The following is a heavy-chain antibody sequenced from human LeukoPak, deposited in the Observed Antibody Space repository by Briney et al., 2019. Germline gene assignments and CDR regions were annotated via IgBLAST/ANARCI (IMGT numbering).Heavy chain of an antibody. CDR2: IWYDGSNK. D-gene: IGHD3-10*01. V-gene: IGHV3-30*02. CDR1: GFTFSSYG. Sequence: GGSLRLSCAASGFTFSSYGMHWVRQAPGKGLEWVAVIWYDGSNKYYADSVKGRFTISRDNSKNTLYLQMNSLRAEDTAVYYCAKDNAYYYADYWGQGTLVTVSS. J-gene: IGHJ4*02. CDR3: AKDNAYYYADY.